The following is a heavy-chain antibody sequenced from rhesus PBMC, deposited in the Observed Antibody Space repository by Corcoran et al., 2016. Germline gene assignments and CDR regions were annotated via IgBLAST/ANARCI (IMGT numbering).Heavy chain of an antibody. V-gene: IGHV4-99*02. D-gene: IGHD6-25*01. CDR3: GRGAAIDY. J-gene: IGHJ4*01. CDR1: GYSISSGYD. CDR2: ISGSSGFT. Sequence: QVQLQESGRGLVKPSETLSRTCAVSGYSISSGYDWGWSRQPPGQGLEYIGYISGSSGFTYYNPSLKSRVTISKDTSKNQFSLKLTSVTAADTAVYYCGRGAAIDYWGQGVLVTVSS.